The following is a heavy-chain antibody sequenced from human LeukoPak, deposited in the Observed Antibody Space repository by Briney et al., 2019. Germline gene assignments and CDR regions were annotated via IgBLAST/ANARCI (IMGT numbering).Heavy chain of an antibody. CDR1: GYTFTGYY. CDR3: ARVTMIVVVTFDY. D-gene: IGHD3-22*01. CDR2: INPNSGGT. J-gene: IGHJ4*02. V-gene: IGHV1-2*02. Sequence: ASVKVSCKASGYTFTGYYMHWVRQAPGQGLEWMGWINPNSGGTNYAQKFQGRVTMTRDTSISTAYMELSRLRSDDTAVYYCARVTMIVVVTFDYWGQGTPVTVSS.